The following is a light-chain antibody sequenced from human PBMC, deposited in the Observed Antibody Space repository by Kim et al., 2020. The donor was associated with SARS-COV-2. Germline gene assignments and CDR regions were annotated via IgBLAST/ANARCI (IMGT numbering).Light chain of an antibody. Sequence: QSVLTQPPSASGTPGQRVTISCSGTSSNIGSNYVFWYQQIPGTAPKLLIYGNNQRPSGVPDRFSGSKSGTSASLAISGPRSADEADYYCTAWDDNLSGAVFGGGTQLTVL. CDR3: TAWDDNLSGAV. V-gene: IGLV1-47*01. CDR2: GNN. CDR1: SSNIGSNY. J-gene: IGLJ7*01.